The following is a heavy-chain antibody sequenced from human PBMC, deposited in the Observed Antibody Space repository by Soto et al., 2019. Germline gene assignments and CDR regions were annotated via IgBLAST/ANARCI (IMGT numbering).Heavy chain of an antibody. J-gene: IGHJ4*02. CDR2: INSDGSVT. Sequence: QTGGSLRLSCAASGFTFSSYWMYWVRQAPGKGLVWVSRINSDGSVTHYADSMKGRFTISRDNAKNTLYLQMNSLRVEDTAVYYCARSPHSGSSDYWGQGTLVTVSS. CDR1: GFTFSSYW. D-gene: IGHD1-26*01. CDR3: ARSPHSGSSDY. V-gene: IGHV3-74*01.